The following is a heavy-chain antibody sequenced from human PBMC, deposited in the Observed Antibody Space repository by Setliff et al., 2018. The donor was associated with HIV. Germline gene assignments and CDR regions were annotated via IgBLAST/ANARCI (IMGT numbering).Heavy chain of an antibody. CDR2: IIPIVGVT. CDR1: GGTFTSYA. D-gene: IGHD6-13*01. J-gene: IGHJ1*01. CDR3: ARNSDTAGYFLY. V-gene: IGHV1-69*10. Sequence: SVKVSCKASGGTFTSYAIHWVRQAPGQGLEWMGGIIPIVGVTNYAQKFQVRVTITADKSTNTAYMDLHGLASEDTAVYYCARNSDTAGYFLYWGQGTPVTVSS.